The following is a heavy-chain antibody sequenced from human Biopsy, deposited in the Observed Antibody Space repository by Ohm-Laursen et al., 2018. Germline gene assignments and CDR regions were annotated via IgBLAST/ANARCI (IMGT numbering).Heavy chain of an antibody. CDR3: ARVEAGTYDALDI. CDR1: GGSMTGYE. Sequence: SDTLSLTCIVSGGSMTGYEWSWIRLAPGKGLGWIGYIYYSGGTKYNPSLASRVTFSVDMSKSQFSLKLYSVTAADTAVYYCARVEAGTYDALDIWGQGTLVAVSA. CDR2: IYYSGGT. J-gene: IGHJ3*02. V-gene: IGHV4-59*07. D-gene: IGHD1-26*01.